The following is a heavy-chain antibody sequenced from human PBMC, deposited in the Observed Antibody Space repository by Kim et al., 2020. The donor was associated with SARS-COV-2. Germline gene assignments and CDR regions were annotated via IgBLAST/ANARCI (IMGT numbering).Heavy chain of an antibody. CDR2: IRNRRGDT. V-gene: IGHV3-23*01. CDR1: GFTFSDYG. Sequence: GGSLRLSCVASGFTFSDYGMSWVRQAPGKGLEWVSSIRNRRGDTYYADSVRGRFTISRDNSHNTLYLQMNSLRAEDTALYYCARKFSDTYTSFYFGPWGQGALVTVSS. J-gene: IGHJ5*02. D-gene: IGHD2-2*02. CDR3: ARKFSDTYTSFYFGP.